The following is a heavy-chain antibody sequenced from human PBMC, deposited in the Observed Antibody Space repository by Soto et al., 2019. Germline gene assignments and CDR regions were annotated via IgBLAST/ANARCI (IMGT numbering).Heavy chain of an antibody. J-gene: IGHJ5*02. Sequence: SVKVSCKASGGTFSSYAISWVRQAPGQELEWMGGIIPIFGTANYAQKFQGRVTITADESTSTAYMELSSLRSEDTAVYYRARDRHVLRFLEWFPFDPWGQGTLVTVSS. CDR2: IIPIFGTA. V-gene: IGHV1-69*13. D-gene: IGHD3-3*01. CDR1: GGTFSSYA. CDR3: ARDRHVLRFLEWFPFDP.